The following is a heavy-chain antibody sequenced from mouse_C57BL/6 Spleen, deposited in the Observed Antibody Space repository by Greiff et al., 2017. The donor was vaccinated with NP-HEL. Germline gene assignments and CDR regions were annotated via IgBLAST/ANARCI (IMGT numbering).Heavy chain of an antibody. CDR2: ISSGSSTI. Sequence: DVKLVQSGAGLVKPGASVKLSCAASGFTFSDYGMHWVRQAPEKGLEWVGYISSGSSTINYTDTVKGRSTMSIDNANNTPFMQMTSLRSEDTAMYYGARCATVVAYYFDYWGKGTTLTVSS. V-gene: IGHV5-17*01. D-gene: IGHD1-1*01. CDR1: GFTFSDYG. J-gene: IGHJ2*01. CDR3: ARCATVVAYYFDY.